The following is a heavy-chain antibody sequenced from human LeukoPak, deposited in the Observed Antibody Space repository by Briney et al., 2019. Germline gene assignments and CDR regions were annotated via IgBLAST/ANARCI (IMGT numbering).Heavy chain of an antibody. J-gene: IGHJ6*03. CDR2: INSDGSDT. D-gene: IGHD3-9*01. Sequence: GGSLRLSCAASGFTFSSYSMQWVRQAPGKGLVWVSRINSDGSDTSYADSVKGRFTISRDNAKNTVYLQMNSLRAEDTAMYYCAREYFGPSDYYYYMDVWGKGTTVTVSS. CDR3: AREYFGPSDYYYYMDV. CDR1: GFTFSSYS. V-gene: IGHV3-74*01.